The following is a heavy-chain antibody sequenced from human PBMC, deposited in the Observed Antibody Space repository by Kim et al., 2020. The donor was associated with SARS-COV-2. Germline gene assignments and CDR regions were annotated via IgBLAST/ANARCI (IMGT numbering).Heavy chain of an antibody. CDR3: AKASTTVTKGWGYFDY. CDR1: GFTFSSYG. D-gene: IGHD4-17*01. Sequence: GGSLRLSCAASGFTFSSYGMHWVRQAPGKGLEWVAVISYDGSNKYYADSVKGRFTISRDNSKNTLYLQMNSLRAEDTAVYYCAKASTTVTKGWGYFDYWGQGTLVTVSS. V-gene: IGHV3-30*18. CDR2: ISYDGSNK. J-gene: IGHJ4*02.